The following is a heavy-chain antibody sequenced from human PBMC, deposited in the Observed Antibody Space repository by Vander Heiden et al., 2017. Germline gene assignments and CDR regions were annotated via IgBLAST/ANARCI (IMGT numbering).Heavy chain of an antibody. D-gene: IGHD4-17*01. J-gene: IGHJ4*02. CDR3: AKDQWGDYGNFDY. Sequence: QVHLVESGGGVVQPGRSLRLSCAASGFTFSSYGMHWVRQAQGKGLEWVAVISYDGSNKYYADSVKGRFTISRDNSKNTLYLQMNSLRAEDTAVYYCAKDQWGDYGNFDYWGQGTLVTVSS. V-gene: IGHV3-30*18. CDR2: ISYDGSNK. CDR1: GFTFSSYG.